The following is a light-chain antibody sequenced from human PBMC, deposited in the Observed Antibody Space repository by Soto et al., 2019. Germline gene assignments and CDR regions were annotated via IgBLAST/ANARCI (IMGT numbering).Light chain of an antibody. CDR3: QQYNNLWT. CDR1: QSIRSW. V-gene: IGKV1-5*03. CDR2: KAS. J-gene: IGKJ1*01. Sequence: DIQMTQSPSTLSASVGDRVTITCRASQSIRSWLAWYQQKPGKAPKLLIYKASGLESGVPSRFSGSGSGTEFTLTISSLQPDDFATYYCQQYNNLWTFGQGTKVEIK.